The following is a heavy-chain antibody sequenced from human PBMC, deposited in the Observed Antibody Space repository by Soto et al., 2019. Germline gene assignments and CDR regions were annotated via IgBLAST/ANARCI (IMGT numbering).Heavy chain of an antibody. CDR2: IYRGEGT. CDR3: ARDDVMDV. Sequence: EVQLVESGGGLVQPGGSLRLSCAASGFTVNGYWMEWVRQAPGKGLEWVSVIYRGEGTAYADSVKGRFTISRDDSKNTVYLQMNSLRAEDTAIYYCARDDVMDVWGQGTTVTVSS. J-gene: IGHJ6*02. CDR1: GFTVNGYW. V-gene: IGHV3-66*01.